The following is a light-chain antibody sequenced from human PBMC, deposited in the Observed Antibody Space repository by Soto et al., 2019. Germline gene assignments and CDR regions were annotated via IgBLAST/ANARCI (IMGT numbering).Light chain of an antibody. V-gene: IGKV3D-15*01. CDR2: GAS. J-gene: IGKJ4*01. Sequence: EIVLTQSPATLSVSPGERAALSCRASQSVSNNLAWYQQKPGQPPRLLIFGASTRATGIPARFSGSGSEAEFALTISTLQSEDFAVYYCQQYSVWPPTFGGGTKV. CDR1: QSVSNN. CDR3: QQYSVWPPT.